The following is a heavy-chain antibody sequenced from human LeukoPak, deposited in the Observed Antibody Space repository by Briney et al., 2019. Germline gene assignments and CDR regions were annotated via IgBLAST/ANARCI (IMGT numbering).Heavy chain of an antibody. CDR2: IKQDGSEK. D-gene: IGHD3-10*01. J-gene: IGHJ4*02. V-gene: IGHV3-7*01. CDR3: ARMQLWFGELLHYFDY. CDR1: GFTFSSYW. Sequence: GGSLRLSCAASGFTFSSYWMSWVRQAPGKGLEWVANIKQDGSEKYYVDSVMGRFTISRDNAKNSLYLQMNSLRAEDTAVYYCARMQLWFGELLHYFDYWGQGTLVTVSS.